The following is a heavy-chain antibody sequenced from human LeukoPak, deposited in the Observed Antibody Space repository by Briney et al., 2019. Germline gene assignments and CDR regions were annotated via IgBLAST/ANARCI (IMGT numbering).Heavy chain of an antibody. CDR1: GGSFSGYY. CDR2: INHSGST. V-gene: IGHV4-34*01. D-gene: IGHD1-7*01. CDR3: ARGLLELRNPGQDY. Sequence: SETLSLTCAVYGGSFSGYYWSWIRQPPGKGLEWIGEINHSGSTNYNPSLKSRVTISVETSKNQFSLKLSSVTAADTAVYYCARGLLELRNPGQDYWGQGTLVTVSS. J-gene: IGHJ4*02.